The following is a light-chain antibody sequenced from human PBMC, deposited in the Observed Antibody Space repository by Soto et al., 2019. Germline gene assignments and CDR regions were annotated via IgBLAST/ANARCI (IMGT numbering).Light chain of an antibody. Sequence: EIVMTQSPATLSVSPGERATLSCRASQSVSSNLAWYQQKPGQAPRLLIYGASTRATGIPARFSGSGSGTDFTLTISSLQSEACAVYYCQQYNNWPYTFGQGTKLEIK. J-gene: IGKJ2*01. V-gene: IGKV3-15*01. CDR2: GAS. CDR1: QSVSSN. CDR3: QQYNNWPYT.